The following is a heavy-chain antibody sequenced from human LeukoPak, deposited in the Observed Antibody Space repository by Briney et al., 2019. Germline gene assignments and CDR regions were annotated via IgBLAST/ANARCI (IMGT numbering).Heavy chain of an antibody. V-gene: IGHV3-11*06. J-gene: IGHJ5*02. D-gene: IGHD5-12*01. CDR3: ARDLDGYRSGNGA. Sequence: PGGSLRLSCAASGFTFSDYYMSWIRQAPGKGLEWVSYISSSSRYTNYADSVKGRFTISRDNAKNTLYLQMNSLRAEDTAVYYCARDLDGYRSGNGAWGQGTLVTVSS. CDR2: ISSSSRYT. CDR1: GFTFSDYY.